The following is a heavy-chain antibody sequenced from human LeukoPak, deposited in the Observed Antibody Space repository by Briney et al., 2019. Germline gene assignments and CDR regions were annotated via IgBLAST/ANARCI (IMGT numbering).Heavy chain of an antibody. CDR2: ISGSGGST. CDR1: GFTFSTYW. V-gene: IGHV3-23*01. J-gene: IGHJ4*02. Sequence: PGGSLRLSCVASGFTFSTYWMTWVRQAPGKGLEWVSVISGSGGSTYYADSVKGRFTISRDNSKNTLYLQMNSLRAEDTAVYYCARYGIVGATSDFDYWGQGTLVTASS. D-gene: IGHD1-26*01. CDR3: ARYGIVGATSDFDY.